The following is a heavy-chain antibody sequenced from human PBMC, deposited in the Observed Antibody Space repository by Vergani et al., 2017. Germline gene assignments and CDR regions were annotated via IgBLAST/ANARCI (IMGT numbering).Heavy chain of an antibody. Sequence: QVQLVESGGGLVKPGGSLRLSCAASGFSFSDHYMTWIRQAPGKGLEWVSYISNSGNTIEYADSVKGRFPISRDNAKSSLFLQMDSLRADDTAVYYCARDHRDYNNYPGTFDIWGQGSMVTVSS. V-gene: IGHV3-11*01. CDR3: ARDHRDYNNYPGTFDI. CDR2: ISNSGNTI. CDR1: GFSFSDHY. J-gene: IGHJ3*02. D-gene: IGHD5-24*01.